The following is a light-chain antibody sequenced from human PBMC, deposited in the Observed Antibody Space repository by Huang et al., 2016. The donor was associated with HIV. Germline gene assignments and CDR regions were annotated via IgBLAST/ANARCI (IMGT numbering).Light chain of an antibody. J-gene: IGKJ2*01. CDR2: AAS. CDR3: QQSYSTPGT. V-gene: IGKV1-39*01. Sequence: DIQMTQSPSSLSASVGDRVTITCRASQSISSYLNWYQQKPRKAPKLLIYAASSLQSGVPSRFMGSGAGTDFTLTISSLQPEDVATYYCQQSYSTPGTFGQGTKLEIK. CDR1: QSISSY.